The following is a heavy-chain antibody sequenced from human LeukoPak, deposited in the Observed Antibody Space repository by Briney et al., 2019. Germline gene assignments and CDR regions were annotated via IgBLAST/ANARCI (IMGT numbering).Heavy chain of an antibody. CDR2: ISAYNGNT. Sequence: ASVKVSCKASGYTFASYGISWVRQAPGRGLEWMGWISAYNGNTNYAQKLQGRVTMTTDTSTSTAYMELRSLRSDDTAAYYCARDLRNYDFWSGYHITPFDYWGQGTLVTVSS. D-gene: IGHD3-3*01. CDR3: ARDLRNYDFWSGYHITPFDY. J-gene: IGHJ4*02. CDR1: GYTFASYG. V-gene: IGHV1-18*01.